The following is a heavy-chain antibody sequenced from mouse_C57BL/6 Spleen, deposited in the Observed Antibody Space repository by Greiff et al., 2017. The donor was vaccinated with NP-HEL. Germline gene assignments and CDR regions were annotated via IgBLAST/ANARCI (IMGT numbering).Heavy chain of an antibody. D-gene: IGHD3-3*01. CDR2: ISYDGSN. CDR3: ARAPHGDGAMDY. J-gene: IGHJ4*01. V-gene: IGHV3-6*01. Sequence: EVQLQQSGPGLVKPSQSLSLTCSVTGYSITSGYYWNWIRQFPGNKLEWMGYISYDGSNNYNPTLKNRISITRDTSKNQFFLKLNSVTTEDTATYYCARAPHGDGAMDYWGQGTSVTVSS. CDR1: GYSITSGYY.